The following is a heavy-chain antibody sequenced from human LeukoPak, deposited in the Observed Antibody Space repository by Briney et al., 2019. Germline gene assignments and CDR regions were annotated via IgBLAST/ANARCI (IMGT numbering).Heavy chain of an antibody. Sequence: PSETLSLTCAVSGYSISSGYYWGWIRQPPGKGLEWIGSIYHSGSTFYNPSLKSRVTISVDTSKNQFSLKLSSVTAADTAVYYCARHGMSDYYYYYYMDVWGKGTTVTVSS. CDR3: ARHGMSDYYYYYYMDV. CDR1: GYSISSGYY. V-gene: IGHV4-38-2*01. CDR2: IYHSGST. J-gene: IGHJ6*03. D-gene: IGHD1-26*01.